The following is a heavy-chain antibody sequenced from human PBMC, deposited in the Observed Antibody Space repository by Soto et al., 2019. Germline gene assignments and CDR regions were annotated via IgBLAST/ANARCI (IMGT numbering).Heavy chain of an antibody. J-gene: IGHJ6*02. Sequence: GGSLRLSCAASGFTFSSYSMNWVRQAPGKGLEWVSYISSSSSTIYYADSVKGRFTISRDNAKNSLYLQMNSLRDEDTAVYYCARPFHGVPAAPRRAYYYYYYGMDVWGQGTTVTVSS. CDR2: ISSSSSTI. CDR3: ARPFHGVPAAPRRAYYYYYYGMDV. D-gene: IGHD2-2*01. CDR1: GFTFSSYS. V-gene: IGHV3-48*02.